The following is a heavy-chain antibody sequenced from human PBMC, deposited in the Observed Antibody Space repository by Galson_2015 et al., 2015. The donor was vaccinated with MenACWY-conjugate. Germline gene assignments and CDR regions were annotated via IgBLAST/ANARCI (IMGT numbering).Heavy chain of an antibody. CDR2: IDWDDDK. D-gene: IGHD6-13*01. Sequence: PALVKPTQTLPLTCTFSGFSLSTSGMCVSWIRQPPGKALEWLALIDWDDDKYYSTSLKTRLTISKDTSKNQVVLTMTNMDPVDTATYYCARIAAAGNWFDPWGQGTLVTVSS. CDR1: GFSLSTSGMC. V-gene: IGHV2-70*01. J-gene: IGHJ5*02. CDR3: ARIAAAGNWFDP.